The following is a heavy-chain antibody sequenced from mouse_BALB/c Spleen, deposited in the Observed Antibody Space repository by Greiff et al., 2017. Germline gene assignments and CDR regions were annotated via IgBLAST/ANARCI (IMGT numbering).Heavy chain of an antibody. V-gene: IGHV3-8*02. D-gene: IGHD2-3*01. CDR2: ISYSGST. CDR3: ARYGDGYYVWFAY. CDR1: GDSITSGY. J-gene: IGHJ3*01. Sequence: EVKLQESGPSLVKPSQTLSLTCSVTGDSITSGYWNWIRKFPGNKLEYMGYISYSGSTYYNPSLKSRISITRDTSKNQYYLQLNSVTTEDTATYYCARYGDGYYVWFAYWGQGTLVTVSA.